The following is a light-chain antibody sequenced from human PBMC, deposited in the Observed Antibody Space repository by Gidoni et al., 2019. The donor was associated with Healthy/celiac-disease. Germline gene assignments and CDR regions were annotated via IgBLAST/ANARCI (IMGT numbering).Light chain of an antibody. Sequence: DIQMTQSPSTLSASVGDRVTITCRASQSISSWLAWYQQKPGKAPKLLIYKASSLESGVPSRFSGSGSGTEFTLTISSLQPDDFATYYCQQYNSYSSWTFXQXTKVEI. V-gene: IGKV1-5*03. CDR2: KAS. CDR1: QSISSW. CDR3: QQYNSYSSWT. J-gene: IGKJ1*01.